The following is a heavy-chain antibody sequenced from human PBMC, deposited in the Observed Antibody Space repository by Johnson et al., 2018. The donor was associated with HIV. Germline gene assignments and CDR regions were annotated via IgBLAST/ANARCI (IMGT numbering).Heavy chain of an antibody. CDR2: ISSNGGST. CDR3: TIPYYYDSGGYQ. CDR1: GFTFSSYA. Sequence: VQLVESGGGLVQPGRSLRLSCAASGFTFSSYAMHWVRQAPGKGLEYVSAISSNGGSTYYADSVKGRFTISRDNSKNTLYLQMDSLRAEDMAVYYCTIPYYYDSGGYQWGQGTIVTFSS. D-gene: IGHD3-22*01. V-gene: IGHV3-64*07. J-gene: IGHJ3*01.